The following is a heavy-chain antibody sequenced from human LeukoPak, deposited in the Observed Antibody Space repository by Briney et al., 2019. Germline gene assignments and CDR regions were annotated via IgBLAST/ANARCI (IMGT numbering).Heavy chain of an antibody. V-gene: IGHV3-21*01. CDR2: ISSSSSDI. CDR3: ARDADRWGRWFGEPPRC. J-gene: IGHJ4*02. D-gene: IGHD3-10*01. Sequence: GGSLRLSCAASGFTFSSYSMNWVRQAPGKGLEWVSSISSSSSDIYYADSVKGRFAISRDNAKNSLYLQMNSLRDEDTAVYYCARDADRWGRWFGEPPRCWGQGTLVTVSS. CDR1: GFTFSSYS.